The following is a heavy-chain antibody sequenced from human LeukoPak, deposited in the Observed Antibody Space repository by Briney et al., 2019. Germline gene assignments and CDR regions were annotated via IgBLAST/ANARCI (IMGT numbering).Heavy chain of an antibody. Sequence: PSQTLSLTCTVSGGSISSGGYYWSWIRQHPGKGLEWIGYIYYSGSIYYNPSLKSRVTISVDATKTQFSLKLSSVTAADTAVYYCARAGPALMRFDPWGQGTLVTVSS. CDR1: GGSISSGGYY. J-gene: IGHJ5*02. CDR2: IYYSGSI. V-gene: IGHV4-31*03. D-gene: IGHD2-8*01. CDR3: ARAGPALMRFDP.